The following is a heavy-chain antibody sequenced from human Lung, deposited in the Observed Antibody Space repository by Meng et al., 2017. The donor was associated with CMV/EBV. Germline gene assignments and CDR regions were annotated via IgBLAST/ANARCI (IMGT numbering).Heavy chain of an antibody. CDR2: ISGTSTAK. D-gene: IGHD3-22*01. V-gene: IGHV3-48*01. J-gene: IGHJ4*02. Sequence: GGSLRLXVSASGFDFSRYSWTWVRQAPGKGLDWLAYISGTSTAKFQPAALKARFTVSRDNAKNSVYRNMSSLYADDTAVYFCASDVVLFESSDYSLDHWGQGXLVTVSS. CDR1: GFDFSRYS. CDR3: ASDVVLFESSDYSLDH.